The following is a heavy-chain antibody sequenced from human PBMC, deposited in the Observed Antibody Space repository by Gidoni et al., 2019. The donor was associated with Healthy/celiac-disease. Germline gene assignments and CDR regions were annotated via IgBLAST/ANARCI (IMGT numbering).Heavy chain of an antibody. CDR1: GFTFSSYA. CDR2: ISGSGGNT. CDR3: AKVGYYGSGSYYRYGMDV. D-gene: IGHD3-10*01. J-gene: IGHJ6*02. V-gene: IGHV3-23*01. Sequence: EVQLLESGGGLVQPGGSLRLSCAASGFTFSSYAMSWVRQAPGKGLEWVSAISGSGGNTYYADSVKGRFTISRDNSKNTLYLQMNSLRAEDTAVYYCAKVGYYGSGSYYRYGMDVWGQGTTVTVSS.